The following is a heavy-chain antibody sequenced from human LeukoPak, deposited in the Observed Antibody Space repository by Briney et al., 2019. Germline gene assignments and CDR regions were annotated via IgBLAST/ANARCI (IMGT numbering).Heavy chain of an antibody. CDR2: ISSSGAYT. CDR1: GFTFSSYA. J-gene: IGHJ4*02. Sequence: PGGSLRLSCATSGFTFSSYAMSWVRQAPGKGLEWVSSISSSGAYTYYADSVKGRFTISRDNSKSTLYLQMNSLRAEDTALYYCAKKPSGGGYDDYWGQGTLVTVSS. CDR3: AKKPSGGGYDDY. V-gene: IGHV3-23*01. D-gene: IGHD5-12*01.